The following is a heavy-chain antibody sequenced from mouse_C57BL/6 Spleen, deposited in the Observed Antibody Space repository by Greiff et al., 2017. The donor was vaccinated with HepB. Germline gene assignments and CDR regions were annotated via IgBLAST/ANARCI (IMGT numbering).Heavy chain of an antibody. CDR3: SFIFAY. D-gene: IGHD1-1*01. Sequence: QVQLKQPGAELVKPGASVKLSCKASGYTFTSYWMQWVKQKPGQGLEWIGEIDPSDSYTNYNQKFKGKATLTVDTSSSTAYMQLSSLTSEDSAVYYCSFIFAYWGQGTLVTVSA. CDR2: IDPSDSYT. V-gene: IGHV1-50*01. J-gene: IGHJ3*01. CDR1: GYTFTSYW.